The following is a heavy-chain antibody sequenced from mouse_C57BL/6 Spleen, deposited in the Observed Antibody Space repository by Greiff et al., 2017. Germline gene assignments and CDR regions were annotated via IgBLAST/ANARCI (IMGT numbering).Heavy chain of an antibody. V-gene: IGHV14-4*01. CDR3: TTYYGSSYEGYFDV. J-gene: IGHJ1*03. CDR2: IDPENGDT. D-gene: IGHD1-1*01. Sequence: EVQLQQSGAELVRPGASVKLSCTASGFNIKDDYMHWVKQRPEQGLEWIGWIDPENGDTEYASKFQGKATITADTSSNTAYLQLSILTSEDTAVYYCTTYYGSSYEGYFDVWGTGTTVTVSS. CDR1: GFNIKDDY.